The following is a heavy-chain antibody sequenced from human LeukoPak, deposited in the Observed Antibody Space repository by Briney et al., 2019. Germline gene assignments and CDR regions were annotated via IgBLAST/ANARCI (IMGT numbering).Heavy chain of an antibody. CDR3: ARGVDYYDSSGTIDY. CDR2: IYSGGST. J-gene: IGHJ4*02. V-gene: IGHV3-53*01. D-gene: IGHD3-22*01. CDR1: GFTVSSNY. Sequence: GGSLRLSCAAFGFTVSSNYMSWVRQAPGKGLEWVSVIYSGGSTYYADSVKGRFTISRDNSKNTLYLQMNSLRAEDTAVYYCARGVDYYDSSGTIDYWGQGTLVTVSS.